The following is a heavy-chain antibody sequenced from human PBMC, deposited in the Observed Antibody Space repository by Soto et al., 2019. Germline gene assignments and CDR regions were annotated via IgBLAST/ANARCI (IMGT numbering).Heavy chain of an antibody. J-gene: IGHJ6*02. CDR2: IYYSGST. D-gene: IGHD6-6*01. CDR1: GGSISSGGYY. CDR3: ASLSIAARPRWYYGMDA. Sequence: LSLTCTVSGGSISSGGYYWSWIRQHPGKGLEWIGYIYYSGSTYYNPSLKSRVTISVDTSKNQFSLKLSSVTAADTAVYYCASLSIAARPRWYYGMDAWGQGTTVTVSS. V-gene: IGHV4-31*02.